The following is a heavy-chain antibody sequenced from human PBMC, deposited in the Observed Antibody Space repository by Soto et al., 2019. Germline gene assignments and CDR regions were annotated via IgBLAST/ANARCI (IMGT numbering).Heavy chain of an antibody. D-gene: IGHD3-3*01. CDR2: INPSGGST. V-gene: IGHV1-46*01. J-gene: IGHJ5*02. CDR3: ARDGIRFLEWLSEGWFDP. Sequence: QVQLVQSGAEVKKPGASMKVSCKASGYTFTSYYMHWVRQAPGQGLEWMGIINPSGGSTSYAQKFQGRVTMTRDTSTSTVYMELSSLRSEDTAVYYCARDGIRFLEWLSEGWFDPWGQGTLVTVSS. CDR1: GYTFTSYY.